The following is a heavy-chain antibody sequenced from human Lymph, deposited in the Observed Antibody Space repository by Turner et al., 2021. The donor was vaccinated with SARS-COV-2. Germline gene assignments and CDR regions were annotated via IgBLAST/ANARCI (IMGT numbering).Heavy chain of an antibody. CDR3: ARDLVVYGMDV. CDR1: GPTVSSNY. CDR2: IYSGGST. V-gene: IGHV3-53*02. J-gene: IGHJ6*02. D-gene: IGHD3-10*01. Sequence: EVQPVETGGGLIQPGGSLRLSCAASGPTVSSNYMTWVRQSPGKGLEWVSVIYSGGSTFYADSVKGRFTISRDNSKNTLYLQMNSLRAEDTAVYYCARDLVVYGMDVWGQGTTVTVSS.